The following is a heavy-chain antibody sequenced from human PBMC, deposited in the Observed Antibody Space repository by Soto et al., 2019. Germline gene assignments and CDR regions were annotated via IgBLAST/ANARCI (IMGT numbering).Heavy chain of an antibody. V-gene: IGHV3-30-3*01. J-gene: IGHJ4*02. CDR3: ARDLQLVAATPGVY. CDR2: XSYXXSXX. D-gene: IGHD2-15*01. CDR1: GFTFSSYA. Sequence: PGGSLRLSCAASGFTFSSYAIHWARQAPGKGLEWVAVXSYXXSXXXXXDXXXGRFTISRDNSKNTLYLQMNSLRAEDTAVYYCARDLQLVAATPGVYWGQGTLVTVSS.